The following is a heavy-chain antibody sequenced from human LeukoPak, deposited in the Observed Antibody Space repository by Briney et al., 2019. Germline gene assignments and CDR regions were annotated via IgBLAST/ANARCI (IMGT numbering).Heavy chain of an antibody. CDR2: ISGSGGST. CDR3: AKEVDYYGSGSNFDY. CDR1: GFTFSSYG. J-gene: IGHJ4*02. Sequence: GRSLRLSCAASGFTFSSYGMHWVRQAPGKGLEWVSAISGSGGSTYYADSVKGRFTISRDNSKNTLYLQMNSLRAEDTAVYYCAKEVDYYGSGSNFDYWGQGTLVTVSS. V-gene: IGHV3-23*01. D-gene: IGHD3-10*01.